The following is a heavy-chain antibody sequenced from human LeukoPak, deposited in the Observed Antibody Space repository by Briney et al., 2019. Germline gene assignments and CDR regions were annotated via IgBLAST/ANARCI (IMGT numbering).Heavy chain of an antibody. D-gene: IGHD6-25*01. J-gene: IGHJ4*02. CDR3: ARQQTSAATGGFDF. V-gene: IGHV3-11*06. CDR1: GFTFNDYY. CDR2: IGSPGSYT. Sequence: GGSLRLSCAASGFTFNDYYMTWIRQAPGKGLEWVSYIGSPGSYTIFADSVKGRFTISRDNAKNSLYLQMSNLRAEDTALYYCARQQTSAATGGFDFWGQGTLVTVSS.